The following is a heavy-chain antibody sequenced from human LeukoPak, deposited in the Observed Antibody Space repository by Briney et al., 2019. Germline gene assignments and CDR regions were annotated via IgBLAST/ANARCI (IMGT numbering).Heavy chain of an antibody. Sequence: SETLSLTCTVSGGSISSSSYYWGWIRQPPGKGLEWIGSICYSGSTYYSPSLKSPVTISVDTSKNQFSLKLSSVTAANTAVYYCARHILWFGELLFHWFDPWGEGTLVTVSS. D-gene: IGHD3-10*01. CDR2: ICYSGST. CDR1: GGSISSSSYY. J-gene: IGHJ5*02. CDR3: ARHILWFGELLFHWFDP. V-gene: IGHV4-39*01.